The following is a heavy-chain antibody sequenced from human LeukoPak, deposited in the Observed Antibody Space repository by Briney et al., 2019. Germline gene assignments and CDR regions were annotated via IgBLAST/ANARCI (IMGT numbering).Heavy chain of an antibody. J-gene: IGHJ6*03. Sequence: GGSLRLSCAASVFTFSDHYMIWIREAPGKGLECGSYISSRGTSIYNADSVKGRFTISRDNAKNSLFLQMNSLRAEDTAVYYCAKDGVLRYFDYYYYYMDVWGKGTTVTISS. D-gene: IGHD3-9*01. V-gene: IGHV3-11*01. CDR3: AKDGVLRYFDYYYYYMDV. CDR2: ISSRGTSI. CDR1: VFTFSDHY.